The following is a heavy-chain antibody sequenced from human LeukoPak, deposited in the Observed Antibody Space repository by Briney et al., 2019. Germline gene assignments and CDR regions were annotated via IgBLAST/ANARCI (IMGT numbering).Heavy chain of an antibody. Sequence: SGTLSLTCAVSGGSISSSNWWSWVRQPSGKGLEWIGEIYHSGTTNYNPSLKSRVTLSIDKSKNQFSLKLSSVTAADTAMYYCARTPDYSDNSAYFDWWGQGTLVTVSS. CDR1: GGSISSSNW. D-gene: IGHD4-23*01. V-gene: IGHV4-4*02. J-gene: IGHJ4*02. CDR3: ARTPDYSDNSAYFDW. CDR2: IYHSGTT.